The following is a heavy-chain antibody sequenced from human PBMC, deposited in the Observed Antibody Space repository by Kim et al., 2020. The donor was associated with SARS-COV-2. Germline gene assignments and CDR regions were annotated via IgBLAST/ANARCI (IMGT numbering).Heavy chain of an antibody. Sequence: YAECVKGRLTISRDNPKNTLYLQMNSLGAEDTAVYYCAAPDGYNYYGMDGWGQGTTVTVSS. CDR3: AAPDGYNYYGMDG. J-gene: IGHJ6*02. V-gene: IGHV3-23*01.